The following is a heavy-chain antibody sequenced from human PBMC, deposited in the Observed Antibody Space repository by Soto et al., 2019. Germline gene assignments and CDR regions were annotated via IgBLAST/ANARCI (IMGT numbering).Heavy chain of an antibody. CDR2: IYPGDSDT. D-gene: IGHD3-3*01. V-gene: IGHV5-51*01. J-gene: IGHJ6*03. Sequence: PGESLKISCKGSGYSFTSYWIGWVRQMPGKGLEWMGIIYPGDSDTRYSPSFQGQVTISADKSISTAYLQWSSLKASDTAMYYCARHVGHDSWSGYYTNYYYMDVWGKGTTVTVSS. CDR3: ARHVGHDSWSGYYTNYYYMDV. CDR1: GYSFTSYW.